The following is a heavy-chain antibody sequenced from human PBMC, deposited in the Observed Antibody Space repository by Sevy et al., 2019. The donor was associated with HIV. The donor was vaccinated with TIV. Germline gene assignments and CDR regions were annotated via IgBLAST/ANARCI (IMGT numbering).Heavy chain of an antibody. J-gene: IGHJ6*02. Sequence: GGSLRLSCAASGFTFSSYGMHWVRQAPGKGLEWVAFIRYDGSNKYYADSVKGRFTISRDNSKNTLYLQMNSLRAEDTAVYYCAKDPTPNYYGAGGYWAGYYYYYGMDVWGQGTTVTVSS. V-gene: IGHV3-30*02. CDR1: GFTFSSYG. CDR2: IRYDGSNK. CDR3: AKDPTPNYYGAGGYWAGYYYYYGMDV. D-gene: IGHD3-10*01.